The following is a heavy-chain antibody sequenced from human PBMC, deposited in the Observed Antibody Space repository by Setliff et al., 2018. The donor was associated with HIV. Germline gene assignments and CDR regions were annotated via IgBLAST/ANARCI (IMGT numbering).Heavy chain of an antibody. V-gene: IGHV4-31*03. CDR1: GGSISSGTYY. CDR2: IYHSGST. D-gene: IGHD3-22*01. Sequence: SETLSLTCTVSGGSISSGTYYWTWIRQHPGKGLEWIGYIYHSGSTYYNPSLKSRLTISVDTSKDQFSLKLGSVTAADTAFYYCARAFYYDSSVDYWGQGTLVTVSS. CDR3: ARAFYYDSSVDY. J-gene: IGHJ4*02.